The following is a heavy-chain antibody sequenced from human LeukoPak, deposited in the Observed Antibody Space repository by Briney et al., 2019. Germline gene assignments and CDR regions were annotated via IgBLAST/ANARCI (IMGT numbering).Heavy chain of an antibody. Sequence: SETLSLTCAVYGGSFSGYYWSWIRQPPGKGLEWIGEINHSGSTNYNPSLKSRVTISVDTSKNQFSLKLSSVTAADTAVYYCARGDCSSTSCYGKGVYFQHWGQGTLVTVSS. V-gene: IGHV4-34*01. CDR3: ARGDCSSTSCYGKGVYFQH. D-gene: IGHD2-2*01. J-gene: IGHJ1*01. CDR2: INHSGST. CDR1: GGSFSGYY.